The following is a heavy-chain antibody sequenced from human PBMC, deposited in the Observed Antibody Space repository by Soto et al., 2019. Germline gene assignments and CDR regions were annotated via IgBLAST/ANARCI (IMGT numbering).Heavy chain of an antibody. CDR2: IVVGSGNT. CDR3: AATTATYDILTVAFDY. CDR1: GFTFTSSA. D-gene: IGHD3-9*01. J-gene: IGHJ4*02. Sequence: ASVKVSCKASGFTFTSSAMQWVRQARGQRLEWIGWIVVGSGNTNYAQKFQERVTITRDMSTSTAYMELSSLRSEDTAVYYCAATTATYDILTVAFDYWGQGTLVTVSS. V-gene: IGHV1-58*02.